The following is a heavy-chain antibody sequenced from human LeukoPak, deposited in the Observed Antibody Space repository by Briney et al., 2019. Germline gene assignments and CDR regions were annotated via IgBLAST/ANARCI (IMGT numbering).Heavy chain of an antibody. CDR3: ARGRGSYYGSGSSRYYYYMDV. D-gene: IGHD3-10*01. Sequence: SETLSLTCNVSGGSIRGYYWSWIRQPPGKGLEWIGYIYSSGSTNYNPSLKSRVTISVDTSKNQFSLKLSSVTAADTAVYYCARGRGSYYGSGSSRYYYYMDVWGKGTTVTVSS. CDR1: GGSIRGYY. J-gene: IGHJ6*03. V-gene: IGHV4-59*12. CDR2: IYSSGST.